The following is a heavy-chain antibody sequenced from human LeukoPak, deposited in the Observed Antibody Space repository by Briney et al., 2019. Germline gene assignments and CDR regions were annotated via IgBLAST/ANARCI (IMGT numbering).Heavy chain of an antibody. D-gene: IGHD2-15*01. V-gene: IGHV1-2*02. CDR2: INPNSGGT. J-gene: IGHJ4*02. CDR3: ASFGICSGGSCMPY. CDR1: GYTFTGYY. Sequence: ASVKVSCXASGYTFTGYYMHWVRQAPGQGLEWMGWINPNSGGTNYAQKFQGRVTMTRDTSISTAYMELSRLRSDDTAVYYCASFGICSGGSCMPYWGQGTLVTVSS.